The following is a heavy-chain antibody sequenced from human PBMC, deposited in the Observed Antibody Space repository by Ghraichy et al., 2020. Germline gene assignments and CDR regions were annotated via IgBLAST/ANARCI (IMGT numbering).Heavy chain of an antibody. Sequence: GSLRLSCLASGFSFSSYAMHWVRQTPGKALEWVAVLSDDGTSEFYADSVKGRFTISRDTSKNTLYLQMNNLRPEDTALYYCARDLGIVVVAAAFGSGSPLDYWGQGTLVIVSS. D-gene: IGHD2-15*01. CDR1: GFSFSSYA. CDR2: LSDDGTSE. CDR3: ARDLGIVVVAAAFGSGSPLDY. V-gene: IGHV3-30-3*01. J-gene: IGHJ4*02.